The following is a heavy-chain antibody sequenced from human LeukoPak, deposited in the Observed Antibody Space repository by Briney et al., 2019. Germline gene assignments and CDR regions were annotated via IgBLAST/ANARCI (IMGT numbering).Heavy chain of an antibody. Sequence: PSATLSLTCAVSGGSISSSNWWSWVRQPPGKGLEWIGEIYHSGSTNYNPSLKSRVTISVDKSKNQFSLKLSSVTAADTAVYYCASQICSSTSCPFDYWGQGTLVTVSS. CDR1: GGSISSSNW. J-gene: IGHJ4*02. D-gene: IGHD2-2*01. CDR3: ASQICSSTSCPFDY. V-gene: IGHV4-4*02. CDR2: IYHSGST.